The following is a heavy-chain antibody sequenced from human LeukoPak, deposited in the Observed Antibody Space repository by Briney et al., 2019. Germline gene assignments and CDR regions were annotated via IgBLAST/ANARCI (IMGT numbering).Heavy chain of an antibody. CDR3: AREPLARAVFDY. J-gene: IGHJ4*02. D-gene: IGHD2-21*01. Sequence: ASETLSLTCTVSGGSISSSSYYWGWIRQPPGKGLEWIGYIYYSGSTNYNPSLKSRVTISVDTSKNQFSLKLSSVTAADTAVYYCAREPLARAVFDYWGQGTLVTVSS. CDR1: GGSISSSSYY. CDR2: IYYSGST. V-gene: IGHV4-61*01.